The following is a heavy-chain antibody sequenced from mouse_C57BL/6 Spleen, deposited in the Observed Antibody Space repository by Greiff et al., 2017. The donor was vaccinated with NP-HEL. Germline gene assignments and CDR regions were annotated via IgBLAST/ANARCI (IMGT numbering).Heavy chain of an antibody. CDR1: GFSLTSYG. CDR3: ARGDGYYGGFAY. CDR2: IWRGGST. J-gene: IGHJ3*01. Sequence: VKVVESGPGLVQPSQSLSITCTASGFSLTSYGVHWVRQSPGKGLEWLGVIWRGGSTDYNAAFMSRLSITKDNSKSQGFFKMNSLQADDTAIYYCARGDGYYGGFAYWGQGTLVTVSA. D-gene: IGHD2-3*01. V-gene: IGHV2-5*01.